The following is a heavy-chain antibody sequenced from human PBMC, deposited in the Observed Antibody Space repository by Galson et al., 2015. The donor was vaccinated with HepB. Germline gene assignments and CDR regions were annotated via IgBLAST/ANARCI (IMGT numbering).Heavy chain of an antibody. J-gene: IGHJ6*03. CDR1: GFKFRSYG. Sequence: SLRLSCAASGFKFRSYGMHWVRHPPGKGLQWVASISYDGDIKFHAESVKGRFTVSRDNSKNTLFLEMNSLRPEDTAVYYCVKDRNPNFARGGAYFMDVWGQVTTVTVSS. D-gene: IGHD2-8*01. V-gene: IGHV3-30*18. CDR2: ISYDGDIK. CDR3: VKDRNPNFARGGAYFMDV.